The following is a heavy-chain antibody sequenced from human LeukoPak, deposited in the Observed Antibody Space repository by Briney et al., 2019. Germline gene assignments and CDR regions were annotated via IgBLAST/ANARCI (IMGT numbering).Heavy chain of an antibody. D-gene: IGHD3-10*01. CDR2: ISYDGSNK. CDR1: GFTVSSNY. Sequence: GGPLRLSCAASGFTVSSNYMSWVRQAPGKGLEGVAVISYDGSNKYYADSVKGRFTISRDNSKNTLYLQMNSLRAEDTAVYYCAKRLLQDYYGSGSYSPGGYMDVWGKGTTVTVSS. J-gene: IGHJ6*03. CDR3: AKRLLQDYYGSGSYSPGGYMDV. V-gene: IGHV3-30*18.